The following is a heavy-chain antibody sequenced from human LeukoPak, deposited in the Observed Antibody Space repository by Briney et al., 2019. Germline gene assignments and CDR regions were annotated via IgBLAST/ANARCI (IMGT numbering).Heavy chain of an antibody. Sequence: SGGSLRHSCAASGFTVSSNYMNWVRQAPGKGLEWVSVIYGGGNIYYADSVKGRFTVSRDNAKSSLYLQMNSLRAEDTAVYYCARDVRDPEIDYWGQGTLVTVSS. CDR2: IYGGGNI. D-gene: IGHD2-8*01. CDR3: ARDVRDPEIDY. CDR1: GFTVSSNY. V-gene: IGHV3-53*01. J-gene: IGHJ4*02.